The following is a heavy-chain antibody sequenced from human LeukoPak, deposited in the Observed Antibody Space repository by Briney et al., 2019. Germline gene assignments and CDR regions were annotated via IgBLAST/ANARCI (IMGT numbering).Heavy chain of an antibody. Sequence: GGSLRLSCAASGFTFSDYYMNWIRQAPGKGLEWVSYISSSGSTIYYADSVKGRFTISRDNAKNSLYLQMNSLRAEDTALYYCAKVEGYSSGWYAYWGQGTLVTVSS. V-gene: IGHV3-11*01. D-gene: IGHD6-19*01. J-gene: IGHJ4*02. CDR3: AKVEGYSSGWYAY. CDR2: ISSSGSTI. CDR1: GFTFSDYY.